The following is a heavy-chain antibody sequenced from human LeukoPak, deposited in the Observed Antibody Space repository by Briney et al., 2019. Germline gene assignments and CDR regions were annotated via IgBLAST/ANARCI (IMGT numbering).Heavy chain of an antibody. CDR1: GFTFSSYA. V-gene: IGHV3-23*01. CDR3: ARDYSSGWYSQWDY. J-gene: IGHJ4*02. CDR2: ISGSGGST. D-gene: IGHD6-19*01. Sequence: GGSLRLSCAASGFTFSSYAMSWVRQAPGKGLEWVSAISGSGGSTYYADSVKGRFTISRDNSKNTLYLQMNSLRAEDTAVYYCARDYSSGWYSQWDYWGQGTLVTVSS.